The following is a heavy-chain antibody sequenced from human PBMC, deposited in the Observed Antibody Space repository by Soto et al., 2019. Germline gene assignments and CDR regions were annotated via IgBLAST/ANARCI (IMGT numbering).Heavy chain of an antibody. J-gene: IGHJ4*02. CDR1: GFTLSTYG. D-gene: IGHD5-18*01. CDR2: IWYDGSNK. V-gene: IGHV3-33*01. Sequence: QVQLVESGGGVVQPGKSLRLSCAASGFTLSTYGMHRVRQAPGKGLEWVAVIWYDGSNKYHGDSLKGRFTISRDNSKNTLYLQINNLRAEDTAVYYCGRDGALGDTAVVDSWGQGTLVTVSS. CDR3: GRDGALGDTAVVDS.